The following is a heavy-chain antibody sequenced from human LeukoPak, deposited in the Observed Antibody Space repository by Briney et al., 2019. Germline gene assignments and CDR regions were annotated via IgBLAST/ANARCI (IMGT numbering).Heavy chain of an antibody. J-gene: IGHJ3*02. D-gene: IGHD6-13*01. V-gene: IGHV3-7*03. CDR2: IKQDGSEK. CDR1: GFTFSSYW. CDR3: AIPGIAAAGYSGDAFDI. Sequence: GGSLRLSCAASGFTFSSYWMSWVRQAPGKGLEWVANIKQDGSEKYYVDSVKGRFTISRDNAKNSLYLQMNSLRAEDTAVYYCAIPGIAAAGYSGDAFDIWGQGTMVTVSS.